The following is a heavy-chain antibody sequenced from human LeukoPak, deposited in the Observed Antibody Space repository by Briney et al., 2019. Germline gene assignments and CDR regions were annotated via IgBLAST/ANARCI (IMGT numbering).Heavy chain of an antibody. V-gene: IGHV3-23*01. Sequence: GGSLGLSCATSGFAFRKYAMNWVRQAPGKGLEWVSTISGSGGSTYYADSVKGRFTISRDNSKNTLDLQMDSLRAEDTAVYYCARKGVAAGTYDYWGQGTLVTVSS. CDR1: GFAFRKYA. D-gene: IGHD6-13*01. CDR3: ARKGVAAGTYDY. CDR2: ISGSGGST. J-gene: IGHJ4*02.